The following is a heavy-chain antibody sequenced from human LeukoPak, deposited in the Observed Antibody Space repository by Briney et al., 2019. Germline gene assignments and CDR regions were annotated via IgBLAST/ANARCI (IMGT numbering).Heavy chain of an antibody. D-gene: IGHD2-15*01. J-gene: IGHJ4*02. V-gene: IGHV4-59*12. CDR3: ARARGVVVVAFDY. Sequence: SETLSLTCTVSGGSISSYYWSWIRQPPGKGLEWIGYIYYSGSTNYNPSLKSRVTISVDTSKNQFSLKLSSVTAADTAVYYCARARGVVVVAFDYWGQGTLVTVSS. CDR1: GGSISSYY. CDR2: IYYSGST.